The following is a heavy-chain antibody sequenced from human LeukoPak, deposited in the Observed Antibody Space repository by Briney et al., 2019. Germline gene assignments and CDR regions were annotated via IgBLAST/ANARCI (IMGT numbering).Heavy chain of an antibody. V-gene: IGHV4-39*01. D-gene: IGHD5-18*01. J-gene: IGHJ4*02. CDR3: ARTTDNEQLWHTYHY. Sequence: KPSETLSLTCTDSGGSISSSSYYWGWIRQPPGKGLEWIGSIYYSGSTYYNPSLKSRVTISVDTSKNQFSLKLTSVTAADTAVYYCARTTDNEQLWHTYHYWGQGTLVTVSS. CDR1: GGSISSSSYY. CDR2: IYYSGST.